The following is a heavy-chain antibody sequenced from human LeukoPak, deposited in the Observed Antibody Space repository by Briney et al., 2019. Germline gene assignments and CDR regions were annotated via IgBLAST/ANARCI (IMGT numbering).Heavy chain of an antibody. CDR2: ISYSGST. J-gene: IGHJ3*02. CDR1: GGSVSSYY. D-gene: IGHD5-24*01. CDR3: ARLRRDGYNYPDAFDI. Sequence: SETLSLTCTVSGGSVSSYYWSWIRQPPGKGLEWIGYISYSGSTNYNPSLKSRVTISVDTSKNQFSLKVTSVTAADTAVYYCARLRRDGYNYPDAFDIWGQGTMVTVSS. V-gene: IGHV4-59*08.